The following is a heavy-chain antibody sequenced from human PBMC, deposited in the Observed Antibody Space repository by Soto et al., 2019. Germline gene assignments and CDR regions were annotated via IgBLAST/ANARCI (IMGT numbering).Heavy chain of an antibody. CDR1: GFTFSSYG. CDR2: ISYDGSNK. D-gene: IGHD3-22*01. CDR3: AKAANYYYDDGYFDL. V-gene: IGHV3-30*18. Sequence: QVQLVESGGGVVQPGRSLRLSCAASGFTFSSYGIHWVRQAPGKGLEWVAVISYDGSNKYYADSVKGRFTISRDNCKNTLYLQINSLRAADTAVYYCAKAANYYYDDGYFDLCCRGNLVNLSS. J-gene: IGHJ2*01.